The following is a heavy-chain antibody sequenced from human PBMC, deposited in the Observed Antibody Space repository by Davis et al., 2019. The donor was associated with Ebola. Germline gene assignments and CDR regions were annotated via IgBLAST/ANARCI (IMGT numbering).Heavy chain of an antibody. CDR2: VYHGGST. V-gene: IGHV4-59*01. CDR1: GGFMRNYY. D-gene: IGHD3-22*01. CDR3: ARGSSGYAFDI. Sequence: SETLSLTCTVSGGFMRNYYWSWIRQPPGKGLEWIGYVYHGGSTNYNPSLKSRVTISVDRSKNQFSLKLTSVTAADTAVYYCARGSSGYAFDIWGQGTMVTVSS. J-gene: IGHJ3*02.